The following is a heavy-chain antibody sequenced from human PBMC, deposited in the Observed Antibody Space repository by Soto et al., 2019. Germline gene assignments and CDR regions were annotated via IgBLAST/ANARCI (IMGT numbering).Heavy chain of an antibody. CDR2: IYYSGST. CDR3: ARGDTYFDY. Sequence: SETLSLTCTVSCGSISRYYWSWIRQPPGKGLEWIGYIYYSGSTNYNPSLKSRVTISVDTSKNQFSLKLTSVTAADTAVYYCARGDTYFDYWGQGTLVTVSS. CDR1: CGSISRYY. J-gene: IGHJ4*02. D-gene: IGHD5-18*01. V-gene: IGHV4-59*01.